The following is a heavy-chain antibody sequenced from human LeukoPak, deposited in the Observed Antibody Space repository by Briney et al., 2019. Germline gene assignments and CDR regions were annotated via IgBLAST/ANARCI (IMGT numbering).Heavy chain of an antibody. V-gene: IGHV4-59*01. CDR3: ARHGTSGTNLNWFDP. CDR1: GGSISSFY. CDR2: IYYSGST. Sequence: PSETLSLTCTVSGGSISSFYWSWIRQPPGKGLEWIGYIYYSGSTNYNPSLKSRVTISVDTSKNQFSLKLSSVTAADTAVYYCARHGTSGTNLNWFDPWGQGTLVTVSS. D-gene: IGHD1-1*01. J-gene: IGHJ5*02.